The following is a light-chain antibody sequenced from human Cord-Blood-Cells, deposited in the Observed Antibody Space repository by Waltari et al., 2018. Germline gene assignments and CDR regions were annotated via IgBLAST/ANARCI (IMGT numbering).Light chain of an antibody. J-gene: IGLJ3*02. Sequence: QSVLTQPPSASGTPGQRVTISCSGSSSNIGSNTVNWYQQLPGTAPKLLIYSNNQRPSGVPDRFSGAKCGTSASLAISVLQSEDEADYYCAAWDDSLNGWVFGGGTKLTVL. CDR1: SSNIGSNT. CDR2: SNN. V-gene: IGLV1-44*01. CDR3: AAWDDSLNGWV.